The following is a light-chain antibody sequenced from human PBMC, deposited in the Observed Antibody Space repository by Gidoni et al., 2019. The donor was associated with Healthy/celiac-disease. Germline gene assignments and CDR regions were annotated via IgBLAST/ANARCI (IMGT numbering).Light chain of an antibody. V-gene: IGKV1-9*01. CDR3: QQLNSYPPFT. CDR1: QGISSY. Sequence: DIQLTQSPSFLSASVGDRVTITCRASQGISSYLAWYQQKPGKAHKLLSYAASTLQSGVPSRFSGSGSGTEFTLTISSLQPEDFATYYCQQLNSYPPFTFGPXTKVDIK. CDR2: AAS. J-gene: IGKJ3*01.